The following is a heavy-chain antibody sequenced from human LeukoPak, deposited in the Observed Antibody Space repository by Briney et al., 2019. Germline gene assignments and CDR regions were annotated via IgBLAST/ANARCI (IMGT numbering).Heavy chain of an antibody. CDR1: GGSISSYY. CDR2: IYTSGST. CDR3: VWSGYHDKPYYYYGMDV. D-gene: IGHD3-3*01. J-gene: IGHJ6*02. V-gene: IGHV4-4*07. Sequence: SETLSLTCTVSGGSISSYYWSWIRQPPEKGLEWIGRIYTSGSTNYNPSLKSRVTMSVDTSKNQFSLKLSSVTAADTAVYYCVWSGYHDKPYYYYGMDVWGQGTTVTVSS.